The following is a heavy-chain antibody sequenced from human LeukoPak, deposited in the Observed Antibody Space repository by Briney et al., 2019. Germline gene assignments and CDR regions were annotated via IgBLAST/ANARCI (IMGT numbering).Heavy chain of an antibody. CDR1: GYTFTSYD. CDR3: ARAYYDSSGYYYSLYYYMDV. D-gene: IGHD3-22*01. Sequence: ASVKVSCKASGYTFTSYDINWVRQATGQGLEWMGWMNPNSGNTGYAQKFQGRVTMTRNTSISTAYMELSSLRSEDTAVYYCARAYYDSSGYYYSLYYYMDVWGKGTTVTASS. J-gene: IGHJ6*03. V-gene: IGHV1-8*01. CDR2: MNPNSGNT.